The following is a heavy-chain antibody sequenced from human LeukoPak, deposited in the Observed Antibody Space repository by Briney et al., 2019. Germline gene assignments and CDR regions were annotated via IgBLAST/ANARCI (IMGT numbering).Heavy chain of an antibody. CDR1: GGSISSYY. CDR3: ARAPFFGSGSLPFDY. J-gene: IGHJ4*02. D-gene: IGHD3-10*01. CDR2: IYYSGST. Sequence: PSETLSLTCTVSGGSISSYYWSWIRQPPGKGLEWIGYIYYSGSTNYNPSLKSRVTISVDTSKNQFSLKLISVTAADTAVYYCARAPFFGSGSLPFDYWGQGTLVTVSS. V-gene: IGHV4-59*01.